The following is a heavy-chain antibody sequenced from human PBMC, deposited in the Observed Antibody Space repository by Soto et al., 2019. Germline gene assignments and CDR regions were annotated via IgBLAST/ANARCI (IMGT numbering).Heavy chain of an antibody. Sequence: PGGSLRLSCAASGFTFSSYGMHWVRQAPGKGLEWVAVISYDGSNKYYADSVKGRFTISRDNSKNSLSLRMNSLRDEDTAVYFCAKRSPYSSGWYSPIFDYWGQGALVTVSS. CDR1: GFTFSSYG. V-gene: IGHV3-30*18. CDR2: ISYDGSNK. CDR3: AKRSPYSSGWYSPIFDY. D-gene: IGHD6-13*01. J-gene: IGHJ4*02.